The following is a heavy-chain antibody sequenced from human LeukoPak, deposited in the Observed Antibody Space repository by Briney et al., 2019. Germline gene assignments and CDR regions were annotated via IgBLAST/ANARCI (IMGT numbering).Heavy chain of an antibody. J-gene: IGHJ6*02. CDR2: ISAYNGNT. D-gene: IGHD1-26*01. CDR1: GYTFNSYG. Sequence: ASVKVSCKASGYTFNSYGISWVRQAPGQGLEWMGWISAYNGNTNYAQKLQGRVTMTTDTSTSTAYMELRSLRSDDTAVYYCARDHSGSYFGYYYGMDVWGQGTTVTVSS. V-gene: IGHV1-18*01. CDR3: ARDHSGSYFGYYYGMDV.